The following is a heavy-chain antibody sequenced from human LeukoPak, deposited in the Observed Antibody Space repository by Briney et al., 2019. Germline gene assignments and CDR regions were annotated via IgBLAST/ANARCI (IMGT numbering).Heavy chain of an antibody. D-gene: IGHD3-22*01. V-gene: IGHV3-30-3*01. CDR2: ISSDGSTH. CDR1: GFTFTYYV. CDR3: ASSDSSGYYRGGFDY. J-gene: IGHJ4*02. Sequence: GRSLRLSCAASGFTFTYYVIHWVRQAPGKGLEWVAVISSDGSTHHYADSVKGRFTISRDNVKNSLYLQMNSLRAEDTAVYYCASSDSSGYYRGGFDYWGQGTLVTVSS.